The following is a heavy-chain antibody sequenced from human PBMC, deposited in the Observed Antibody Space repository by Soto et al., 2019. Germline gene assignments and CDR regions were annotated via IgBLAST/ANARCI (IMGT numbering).Heavy chain of an antibody. CDR3: ARDGTGSNALDH. CDR1: GFTLSIYW. V-gene: IGHV3-7*04. D-gene: IGHD2-2*01. CDR2: IKQDGSEK. Sequence: PGGSLRLSCAGSGFTLSIYWMTWVRQAPGKGLEWVATIKQDGSEKYYADSVKGRFTISRDNAKNSMNLQISSLRAEDTAVYYCARDGTGSNALDHWGQGILVTVSS. J-gene: IGHJ4*02.